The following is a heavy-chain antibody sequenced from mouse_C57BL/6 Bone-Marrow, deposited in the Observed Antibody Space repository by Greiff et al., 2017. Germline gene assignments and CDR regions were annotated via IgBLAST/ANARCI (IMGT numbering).Heavy chain of an antibody. V-gene: IGHV1-81*01. CDR3: ARWGLRRGYAMDY. J-gene: IGHJ4*01. D-gene: IGHD3-1*01. Sequence: LVESGAELARPGASVKLSCKASGYTFTSYGISWVKQRTGQGLEWIGEIYPGSGNTYYNEKFKGKATLTADKSSSTAYMELRSLTSEDSAVYFCARWGLRRGYAMDYWGQGTSVTVSS. CDR1: GYTFTSYG. CDR2: IYPGSGNT.